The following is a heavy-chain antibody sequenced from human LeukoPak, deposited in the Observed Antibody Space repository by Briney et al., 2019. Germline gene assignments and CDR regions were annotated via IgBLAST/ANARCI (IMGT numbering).Heavy chain of an antibody. J-gene: IGHJ4*02. CDR1: GGSISSYC. CDR2: IYYSGST. D-gene: IGHD4-17*01. Sequence: SETLSLTCTVSGGSISSYCWSWIRKPPGKGLEWIGYIYYSGSTNYNPSLKSRVTISVDTSKNQSSLKLSSVTAADTAVYYCARLGYGDYLYYFDDGGQGTLVTVSS. CDR3: ARLGYGDYLYYFDD. V-gene: IGHV4-59*01.